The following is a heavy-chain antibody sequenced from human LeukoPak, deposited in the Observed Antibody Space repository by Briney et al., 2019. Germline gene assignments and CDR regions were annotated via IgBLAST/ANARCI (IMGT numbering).Heavy chain of an antibody. CDR3: ARDNWNDVVDY. D-gene: IGHD1-20*01. J-gene: IGHJ4*02. CDR2: ISSSGSTI. V-gene: IGHV3-48*04. CDR1: GFTFSSYS. Sequence: GGSLRLSCAASGFTFSSYSMNWVRQAPGKGLEWVSYISSSGSTIYYADSVKGRFTISRDNAKNSLYLQMNSLRAEDTAVYYCARDNWNDVVDYWGQGTLVTVSS.